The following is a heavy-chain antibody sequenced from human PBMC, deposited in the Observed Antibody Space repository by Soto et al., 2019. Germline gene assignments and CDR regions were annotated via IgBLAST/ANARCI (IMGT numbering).Heavy chain of an antibody. Sequence: GGSLRLSCAASGFTFSSYSMNWVRQAPGKGLEWVSYISSSSSTIYYADSVKGRFTISRDNAKNSLYLQMNSLRAEDTAVYYCARGGPAPGIQLWASHWGQGTLVTVSS. CDR1: GFTFSSYS. CDR3: ARGGPAPGIQLWASH. CDR2: ISSSSSTI. V-gene: IGHV3-48*01. D-gene: IGHD5-18*01. J-gene: IGHJ4*02.